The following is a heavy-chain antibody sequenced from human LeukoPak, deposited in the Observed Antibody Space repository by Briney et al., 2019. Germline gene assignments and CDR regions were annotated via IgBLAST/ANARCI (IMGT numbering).Heavy chain of an antibody. CDR3: AREGSYSGSGSPPLDY. V-gene: IGHV4-34*01. D-gene: IGHD3-10*01. CDR1: GGSFSDYY. CDR2: INHSGTT. J-gene: IGHJ4*02. Sequence: SETLSLTCAVYGGSFSDYYWSWIRQPPGKGLEWIGEINHSGTTNYNPSLKSRLTMSVDPSKNQFSLKLTSAIAADTAVYYCAREGSYSGSGSPPLDYWGQGTLVTVSS.